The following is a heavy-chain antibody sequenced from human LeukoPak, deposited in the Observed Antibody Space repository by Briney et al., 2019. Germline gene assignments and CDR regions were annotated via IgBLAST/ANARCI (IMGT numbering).Heavy chain of an antibody. D-gene: IGHD5-12*01. CDR3: ARSGLDSRYYFGMDV. CDR1: GCSISSYY. Sequence: TSETLSFTCTVSGCSISSYYWSWIRQPPGGGLEWIGYIYYSGSTNYNPSLKRRVTISLDTSKSQFSLKLRSVTAADTAVYYCARSGLDSRYYFGMDVWGQGTTVTVSS. J-gene: IGHJ6*02. V-gene: IGHV4-59*01. CDR2: IYYSGST.